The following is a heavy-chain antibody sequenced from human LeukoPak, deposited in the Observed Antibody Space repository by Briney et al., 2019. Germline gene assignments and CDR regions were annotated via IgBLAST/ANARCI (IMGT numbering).Heavy chain of an antibody. CDR2: ISSDGSNK. J-gene: IGHJ4*02. Sequence: GGSLRLSCAASGFTFSTYAMHWVRQAPGKGLEWVAVISSDGSNKYYADSVKGRFTISRDNSKSTLYLQMNSLRAEDTAVYYCAKCTTGNTHYPIDNWGQGTLVTVSS. D-gene: IGHD4-17*01. CDR3: AKCTTGNTHYPIDN. CDR1: GFTFSTYA. V-gene: IGHV3-30-3*02.